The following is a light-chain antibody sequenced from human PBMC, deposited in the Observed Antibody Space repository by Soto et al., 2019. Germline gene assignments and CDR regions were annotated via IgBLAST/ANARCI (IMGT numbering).Light chain of an antibody. V-gene: IGLV2-14*02. CDR1: SSDVGSYNL. Sequence: QSALTQPASVSGSPGQSITISCTGTSSDVGSYNLVSWYQHHPGKAPKLMIYEVSNRPSGVSNRFSGSKSGNTASLTISGLQAEDEADYYCSSYTITSTYVFGTGTKVNVL. J-gene: IGLJ1*01. CDR3: SSYTITSTYV. CDR2: EVS.